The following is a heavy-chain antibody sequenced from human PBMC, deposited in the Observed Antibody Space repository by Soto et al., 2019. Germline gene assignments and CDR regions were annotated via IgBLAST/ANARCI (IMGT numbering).Heavy chain of an antibody. Sequence: GGSLRLSCVASGFTFSSFGMYWVRQAPGKGLEWVAGISYDRSNKYYVDSVKGRFTISRDNSKNTLNLEMSSLRPEDTAVYYCAKDRGVAPYFHYWGQGALVTVSS. D-gene: IGHD3-10*01. CDR2: ISYDRSNK. CDR1: GFTFSSFG. J-gene: IGHJ4*02. V-gene: IGHV3-30*18. CDR3: AKDRGVAPYFHY.